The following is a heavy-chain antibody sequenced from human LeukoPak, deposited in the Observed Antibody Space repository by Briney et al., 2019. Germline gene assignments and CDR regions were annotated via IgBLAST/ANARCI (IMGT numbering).Heavy chain of an antibody. J-gene: IGHJ5*02. CDR3: ARDKEDYSGSGSYYSLS. Sequence: PSETLSLTCTVSGGSFSNNYWSWTRQPAGKGLEWIGRIYTSGNTNYNPSLKSRVTMSVDASKNQFSLKLTSVTAADTAVYYRARDKEDYSGSGSYYSLSWGQGTLVTVSS. CDR1: GGSFSNNY. V-gene: IGHV4-4*07. D-gene: IGHD3-10*01. CDR2: IYTSGNT.